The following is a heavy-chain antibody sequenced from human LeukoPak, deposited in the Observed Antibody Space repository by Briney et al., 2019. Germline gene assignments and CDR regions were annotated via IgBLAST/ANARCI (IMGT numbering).Heavy chain of an antibody. D-gene: IGHD3-22*01. CDR3: TTETEYYYDSSGPALGY. J-gene: IGHJ4*02. V-gene: IGHV3-15*01. Sequence: PGGSLRLSCAASGFTFSNAWMSWVRQAPGKGLEWFGRIKSKTDGGTKDYAAPVKGRFTISRDDSKNTLYLQMNSLKTEDTAVYYCTTETEYYYDSSGPALGYWGQGTLVTVSS. CDR2: IKSKTDGGTK. CDR1: GFTFSNAW.